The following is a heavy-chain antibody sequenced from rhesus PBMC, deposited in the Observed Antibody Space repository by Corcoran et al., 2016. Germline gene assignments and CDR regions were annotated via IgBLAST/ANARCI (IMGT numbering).Heavy chain of an antibody. CDR2: IFGSIGGT. J-gene: IGHJ4*01. CDR3: ARRALYSGYSYH. V-gene: IGHV4-76*01. D-gene: IGHD5-24*01. Sequence: QLQLQESGPGLVKPSETLSLTCAVSGGSISGGYGWSWIRQPPGKGLEWIGHIFGSIGGTTYNPSLKRRVTLSTDTSKNQFSLTLRSVTAAGTAVYYCARRALYSGYSYHWGQGVLVTVSS. CDR1: GGSISGGYG.